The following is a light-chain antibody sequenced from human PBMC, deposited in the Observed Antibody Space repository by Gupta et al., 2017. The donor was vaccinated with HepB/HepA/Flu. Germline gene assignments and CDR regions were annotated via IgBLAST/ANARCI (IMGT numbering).Light chain of an antibody. CDR2: YDE. J-gene: IGLJ1*01. Sequence: SVLTQPPSVSVAPKQRATISCSRISSNIGNNDVSWYQHIPVAAPKLLIYYDERRHSGVAEGFSGSKSGTAAALAISGLQAEDETDYYCAVGDDSLNAYVFGTGTKVTVL. CDR3: AVGDDSLNAYV. CDR1: SSNIGNND. V-gene: IGLV1-36*01.